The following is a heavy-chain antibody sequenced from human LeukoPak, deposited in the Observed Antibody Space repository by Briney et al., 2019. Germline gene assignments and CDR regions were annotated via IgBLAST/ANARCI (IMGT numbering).Heavy chain of an antibody. CDR3: ARDSRPNFVVVPAATDGFDP. Sequence: SGKFSCKASGVTFSSYAISWVRQAPGQGLEWIGGIIPIVGTANYAQKFQGRVTITTDESTSTAYMELSSLRSEDTAVYYCARDSRPNFVVVPAATDGFDPWGQGTLVIVSS. CDR2: IIPIVGTA. D-gene: IGHD2-2*01. V-gene: IGHV1-69*05. CDR1: GVTFSSYA. J-gene: IGHJ5*02.